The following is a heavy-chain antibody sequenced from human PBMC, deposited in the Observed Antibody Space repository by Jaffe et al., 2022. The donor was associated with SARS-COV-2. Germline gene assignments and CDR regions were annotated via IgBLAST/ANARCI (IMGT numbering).Heavy chain of an antibody. J-gene: IGHJ4*02. Sequence: EVQLVESGGGLVKPGGSLRLSCAASGFTFSNAWMSWVRQAPGKGLEWVGRIKSKTDGGTTDYAAPVKGRFTISRDDSKNTLYLQMNSLKTEDTAVYYCTTDYYGSGSCDYWGQGTLVTVSS. CDR2: IKSKTDGGTT. CDR3: TTDYYGSGSCDY. V-gene: IGHV3-15*01. D-gene: IGHD3-10*01. CDR1: GFTFSNAW.